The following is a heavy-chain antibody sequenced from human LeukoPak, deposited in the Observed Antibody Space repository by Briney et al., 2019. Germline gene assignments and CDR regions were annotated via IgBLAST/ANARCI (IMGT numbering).Heavy chain of an antibody. CDR1: GFDFSGYA. J-gene: IGHJ3*02. CDR2: MSYGGRNI. D-gene: IGHD3-10*01. V-gene: IGHV3-30*04. CDR3: ARDPATMARGDALDI. Sequence: PGGSLRLSCAASGFDFSGYAMHWVRQAPGKWLEWVAVMSYGGRNIYYGDSVKGRFTISRDNFKNTLYLQINSLRTDDTAVYYCARDPATMARGDALDIWGQGTMVTVTS.